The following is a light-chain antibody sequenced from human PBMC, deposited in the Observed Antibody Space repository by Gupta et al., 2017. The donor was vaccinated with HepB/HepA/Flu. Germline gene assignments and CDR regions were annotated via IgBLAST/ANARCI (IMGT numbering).Light chain of an antibody. CDR1: QSVSINY. Sequence: DIVLTQSPGTLSFSPGERTTLSCRASQSVSINYLAWYQQKPGQAPRLLIYGTYRRATDIPDRFSGSGSGTDFTLTISRLEPEDSAVYYCQQYGSSRTFGQGTKLEIK. CDR2: GTY. CDR3: QQYGSSRT. J-gene: IGKJ2*02. V-gene: IGKV3-20*01.